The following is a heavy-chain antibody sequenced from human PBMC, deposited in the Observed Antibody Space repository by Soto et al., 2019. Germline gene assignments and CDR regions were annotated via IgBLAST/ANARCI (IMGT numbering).Heavy chain of an antibody. CDR2: IKFDGSEK. CDR1: GFTFSYYW. J-gene: IGHJ4*02. Sequence: GGSLRLSCAASGFTFSYYWMIWVRQAPGKGPEWVANIKFDGSEKQYVDSVKGRFSISRDNSRNSLFLQMNSLRAGDTAVYYCVKDGGYCSSTTCYSPRNHYFDSWGQGTLVTVSS. D-gene: IGHD2-2*01. CDR3: VKDGGYCSSTTCYSPRNHYFDS. V-gene: IGHV3-7*03.